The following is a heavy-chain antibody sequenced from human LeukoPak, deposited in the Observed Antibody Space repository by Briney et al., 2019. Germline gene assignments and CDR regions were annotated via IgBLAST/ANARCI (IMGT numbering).Heavy chain of an antibody. CDR1: GYSFTSYW. D-gene: IGHD1-26*01. V-gene: IGHV5-51*01. J-gene: IGHJ4*02. Sequence: GESLKISCKGSGYSFTSYWIGWVRQLPGKGLEWMGIIYHGDSDTRYSPSFQGQVTISADKSISTAYLQWSSLKASDTAMYYCTRHPDWRELPDYWGQGTLVTVSS. CDR3: TRHPDWRELPDY. CDR2: IYHGDSDT.